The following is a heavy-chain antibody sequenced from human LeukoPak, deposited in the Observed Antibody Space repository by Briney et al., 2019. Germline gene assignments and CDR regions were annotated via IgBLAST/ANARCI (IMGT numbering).Heavy chain of an antibody. CDR1: GFTLSSYW. CDR2: IKQDGSEK. D-gene: IGHD6-19*01. V-gene: IGHV3-7*01. CDR3: ARDTSGKSGWHYFDY. Sequence: GGSLRLSCAASGFTLSSYWMTWVRQAPGKGLEWVANIKQDGSEKYYVDSVKGRFTISRDSAQNSLYLQMNSLRAEDMAVYYCARDTSGKSGWHYFDYWGQGTLVTVSS. J-gene: IGHJ4*02.